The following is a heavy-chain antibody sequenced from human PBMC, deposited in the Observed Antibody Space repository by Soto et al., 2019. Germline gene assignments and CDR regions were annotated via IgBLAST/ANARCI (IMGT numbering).Heavy chain of an antibody. Sequence: PGGSLRLSCAASGFTFSSYAMSWVRQAPGKGLEWVSAIRDSAGTTYFADSVKGRSTISRDNSKNTLYLQMNSLRAEDTAVYYCAKDGMLAPAGFYYFDYWGQGTLVTVSS. CDR1: GFTFSSYA. CDR3: AKDGMLAPAGFYYFDY. D-gene: IGHD6-13*01. J-gene: IGHJ4*02. CDR2: IRDSAGTT. V-gene: IGHV3-23*01.